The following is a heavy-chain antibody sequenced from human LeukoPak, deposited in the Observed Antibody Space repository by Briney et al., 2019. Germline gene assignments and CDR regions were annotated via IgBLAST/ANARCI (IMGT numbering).Heavy chain of an antibody. J-gene: IGHJ4*02. CDR3: ATTKTNGYDN. Sequence: KPSETLSLTCAVHGGSFSGYYWSWIRQPPGKGLEWIGEINHSGSTNYNPSLKSRVTISVDTSKNQFPLKLSSVTAADTAVYYCATTKTNGYDNWGQGTLVTVSS. CDR1: GGSFSGYY. V-gene: IGHV4-34*01. D-gene: IGHD5-18*01. CDR2: INHSGST.